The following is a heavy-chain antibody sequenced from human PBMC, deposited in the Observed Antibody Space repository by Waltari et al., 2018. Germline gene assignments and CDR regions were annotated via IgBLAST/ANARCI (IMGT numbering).Heavy chain of an antibody. CDR1: GGSISSYY. CDR3: ARGGSGSYGDFDY. V-gene: IGHV4-59*01. J-gene: IGHJ4*02. Sequence: QVQLQESGPGLVKPSETRSLTCIVSGGSISSYYLSWLRQPPGKGLEWIGYIYYSGSTNYNPSLKSRVTISVDTSKNQFSLKLSAVTAADTAVYYCARGGSGSYGDFDYWGQGTLVTVSS. CDR2: IYYSGST. D-gene: IGHD3-10*01.